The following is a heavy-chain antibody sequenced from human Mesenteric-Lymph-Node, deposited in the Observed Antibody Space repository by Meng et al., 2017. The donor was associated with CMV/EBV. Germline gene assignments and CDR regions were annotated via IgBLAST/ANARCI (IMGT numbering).Heavy chain of an antibody. V-gene: IGHV3-23*01. Sequence: EGSLRLSCAASGLTFASYAMSWVRQAPGKGLEWVSAITGSGYSTDYADSVKGRFTISRDNSKNSLYLQMNSLRAEDTAVYYCAKRRYDSSGYFDYWGQGTLVTVSS. CDR2: ITGSGYST. CDR1: GLTFASYA. J-gene: IGHJ4*02. CDR3: AKRRYDSSGYFDY. D-gene: IGHD3-22*01.